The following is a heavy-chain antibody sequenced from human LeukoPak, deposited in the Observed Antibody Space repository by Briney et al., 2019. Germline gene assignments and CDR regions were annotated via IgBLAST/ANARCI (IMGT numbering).Heavy chain of an antibody. CDR3: ARTDSSVYPLGY. CDR1: GYTFTGYY. D-gene: IGHD3-22*01. CDR2: INPNSGGT. J-gene: IGHJ4*02. V-gene: IGHV1-2*02. Sequence: ASVKVSCKASGYTFTGYYMHWVRQAPGQGLEWMGWINPNSGGTNYAQKFQGRVTMTRDTSISTAYMELSRLRSDDMAVYYCARTDSSVYPLGYWGQGPLLPVSS.